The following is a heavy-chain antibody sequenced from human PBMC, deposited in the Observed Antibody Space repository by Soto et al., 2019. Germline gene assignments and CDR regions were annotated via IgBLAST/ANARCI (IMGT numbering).Heavy chain of an antibody. V-gene: IGHV3-9*01. CDR3: GKASSSNSWSPIDY. D-gene: IGHD3-3*01. CDR1: GFTFDDYA. J-gene: IGHJ4*02. Sequence: GGSLRLSCVASGFTFDDYAMHWVRQIPGKGLQWVSGISWSTSSIGYGASLRGRFLISRDNANNSLYLQMNDLRPEDTALYYCGKASSSNSWSPIDYWGQGTMATVSS. CDR2: ISWSTSSI.